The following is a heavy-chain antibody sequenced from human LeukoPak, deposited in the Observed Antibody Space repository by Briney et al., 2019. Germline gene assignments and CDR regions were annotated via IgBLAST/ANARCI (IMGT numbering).Heavy chain of an antibody. Sequence: GGSLRLSCAASGFTFSSYGMHWVRQAPGKGLEWVAVTSHDGSSKYHADSVRGRFTISRDNSKHTLYLQMNSLRAEDTAVYFCARDRGGSGSYYFQFDYWGQGTLVTVSS. D-gene: IGHD3-10*01. CDR1: GFTFSSYG. V-gene: IGHV3-30*03. J-gene: IGHJ4*02. CDR3: ARDRGGSGSYYFQFDY. CDR2: TSHDGSSK.